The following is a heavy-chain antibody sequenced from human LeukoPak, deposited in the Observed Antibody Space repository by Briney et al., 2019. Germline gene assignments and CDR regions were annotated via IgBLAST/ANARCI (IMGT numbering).Heavy chain of an antibody. Sequence: GGSLRLSCAASGFTFSSYAMSWVRQAPGKGLEWVSAISGSGGSTYYADSVKGRFTTSRDNSKNTLYLQMNSLRAEDTAVYYCAKGFLTTSDYGMDVWGQGTTVTVSS. D-gene: IGHD4/OR15-4a*01. CDR2: ISGSGGST. CDR1: GFTFSSYA. CDR3: AKGFLTTSDYGMDV. V-gene: IGHV3-23*01. J-gene: IGHJ6*02.